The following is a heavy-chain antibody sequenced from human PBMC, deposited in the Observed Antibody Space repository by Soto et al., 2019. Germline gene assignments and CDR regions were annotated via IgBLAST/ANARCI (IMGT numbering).Heavy chain of an antibody. D-gene: IGHD1-26*01. CDR3: ARAYLGRLPRRADYYYAMDV. CDR1: GFSFLDYD. CDR2: LGAADDP. V-gene: IGHV3-13*05. Sequence: EVQLVESGGGSVQPGESLRLSCAASGFSFLDYDMHWVRQPTGKGPEGVSGLGAADDPYYVASVKGRFSVSRDNAQSSLYLQMNNLRVDDTAVYFCARAYLGRLPRRADYYYAMDVWGRGTTVTVSS. J-gene: IGHJ6*02.